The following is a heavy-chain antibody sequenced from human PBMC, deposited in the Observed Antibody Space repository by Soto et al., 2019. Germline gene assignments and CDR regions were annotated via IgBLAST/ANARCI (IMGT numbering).Heavy chain of an antibody. D-gene: IGHD2-8*02. CDR1: GFTVSSYG. J-gene: IGHJ4*02. V-gene: IGHV3-30*03. Sequence: QVQLVESGGGVVQPGRSLRLSCAVSGFTVSSYGMHWVRQAPGKGLEWVAVISRDGNTKDYADSVKGRFTISRDNSRNTLFLEMNSLRSDDMAVYHCTGEVASGYWGQGTLVTVSS. CDR3: TGEVASGY. CDR2: ISRDGNTK.